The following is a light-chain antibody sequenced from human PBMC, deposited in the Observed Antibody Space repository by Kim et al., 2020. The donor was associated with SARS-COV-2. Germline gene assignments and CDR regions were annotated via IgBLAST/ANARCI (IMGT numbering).Light chain of an antibody. CDR1: SSNIGSNH. CDR2: SNN. CDR3: AAWDDSLNGYV. Sequence: GQRVTIACPGSSSNIGSNHVNWYQQLPGTAPKLLIYSNNQRPSGVPDRFSGSKSGTSAALAISGLQSDDEADYHCAAWDDSLNGYVFGIGTKVTVL. J-gene: IGLJ1*01. V-gene: IGLV1-44*01.